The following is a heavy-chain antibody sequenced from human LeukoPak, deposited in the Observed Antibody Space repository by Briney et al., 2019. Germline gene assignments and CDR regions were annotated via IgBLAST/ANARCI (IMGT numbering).Heavy chain of an antibody. CDR3: ARDLYSPNDFDY. Sequence: PGGSLRLSCAASGFTFSDYYMSWIRQAPGKGLEWVANIKQDGSEKYYVDSVKGRFTISRDNAKNSLYLQLNSLRAEDTAVYYCARDLYSPNDFDYWGQGTLVTVSS. CDR2: IKQDGSEK. J-gene: IGHJ4*02. CDR1: GFTFSDYY. V-gene: IGHV3-7*01. D-gene: IGHD3-16*01.